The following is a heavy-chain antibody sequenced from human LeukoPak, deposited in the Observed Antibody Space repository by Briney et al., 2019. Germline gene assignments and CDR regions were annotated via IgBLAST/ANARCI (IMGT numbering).Heavy chain of an antibody. CDR3: ARARYYGSGSLRYHYYYYHLDV. J-gene: IGHJ6*03. Sequence: ASVKVSCKGSGYTFTSYGSSGVRQAPGQGLEWVGWISAYNGNTNYAQKIQGRVTMTTDTSTRTAYMEQRSMRSDDPAVYYCARARYYGSGSLRYHYYYYHLDVWGKETTVTISS. CDR1: GYTFTSYG. V-gene: IGHV1-18*01. CDR2: ISAYNGNT. D-gene: IGHD3-10*01.